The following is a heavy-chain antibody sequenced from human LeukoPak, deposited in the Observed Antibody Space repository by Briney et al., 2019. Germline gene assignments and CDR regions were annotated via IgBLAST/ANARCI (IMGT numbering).Heavy chain of an antibody. D-gene: IGHD2-2*01. V-gene: IGHV1-24*01. CDR2: FDLDGAGET. Sequence: ASVKVSCKVSGYSLTGVSKYWVRQAPGKGLEWMGGFDLDGAGETFFAQKFEGRVTMTEDTSTDTVHMELSSLRSDDTAVYYCAMGDPYQLLEYWGQGTLVTVSS. J-gene: IGHJ4*02. CDR3: AMGDPYQLLEY. CDR1: GYSLTGVS.